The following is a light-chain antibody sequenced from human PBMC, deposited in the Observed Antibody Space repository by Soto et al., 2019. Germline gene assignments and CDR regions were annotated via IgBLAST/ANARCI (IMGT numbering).Light chain of an antibody. CDR2: GAS. CDR3: QQYNNWIT. V-gene: IGKV3-15*01. CDR1: QSVSSN. J-gene: IGKJ5*01. Sequence: EIVMTQSPVTLSVSPGERATLSCRASQSVSSNLAWYQQKPGQAPRLLIYGASTRATGIPARFSGSGSGTEFTLTISSLQSEDFAFYYCQQYNNWITFGQGTRLEIK.